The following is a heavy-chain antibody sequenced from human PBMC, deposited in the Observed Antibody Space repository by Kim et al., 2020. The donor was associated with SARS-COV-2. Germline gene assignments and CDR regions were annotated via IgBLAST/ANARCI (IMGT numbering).Heavy chain of an antibody. CDR1: GLTFSSYA. D-gene: IGHD4-17*01. Sequence: GGSLRLSCAASGLTFSSYAMSWVRQTPGKGLEWVSAISGSGAGTYYADSVKGRFTISRDNSTNTLYLQMISLRAEDTAVYYCAKSLDDHRDVFEYWGQGTLVTVSS. V-gene: IGHV3-23*01. J-gene: IGHJ4*02. CDR3: AKSLDDHRDVFEY. CDR2: ISGSGAGT.